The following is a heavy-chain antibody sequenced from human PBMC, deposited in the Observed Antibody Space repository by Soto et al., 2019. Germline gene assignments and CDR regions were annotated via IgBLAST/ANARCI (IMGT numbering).Heavy chain of an antibody. D-gene: IGHD5-12*01. CDR1: GYTFTSYA. J-gene: IGHJ3*02. V-gene: IGHV1-3*01. Sequence: GASVKVSCKASGYTFTSYAMHWVRQAPGQRLEWMGWINAGNGNTKYSQKFQGRVTITRDTSASTAYMELSSLRSEDTAVYYCARFFDAGNRDSRIVATDPYDAFDIWGQGTMVTVSS. CDR3: ARFFDAGNRDSRIVATDPYDAFDI. CDR2: INAGNGNT.